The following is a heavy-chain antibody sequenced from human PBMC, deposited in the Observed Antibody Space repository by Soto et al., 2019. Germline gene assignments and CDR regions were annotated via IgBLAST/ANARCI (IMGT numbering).Heavy chain of an antibody. CDR2: IYYSGST. Sequence: SETLSLTCTVSGGCISSSSYYWGWIRQPPGKGLEWIGSIYYSGSTYYNPSLKSRVTISVDTSKNQFSLKLSSVTAADTAVYYCATPGSRWSGYPTYYFDYWGQGTLVTVPQ. D-gene: IGHD3-3*01. J-gene: IGHJ4*02. CDR3: ATPGSRWSGYPTYYFDY. CDR1: GGCISSSSYY. V-gene: IGHV4-39*01.